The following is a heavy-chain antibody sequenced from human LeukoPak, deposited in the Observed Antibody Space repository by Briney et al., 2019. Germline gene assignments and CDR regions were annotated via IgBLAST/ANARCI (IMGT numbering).Heavy chain of an antibody. CDR1: GGSICSGGYY. CDR3: ARLGDYGGYGGAFDV. J-gene: IGHJ3*01. D-gene: IGHD4-17*01. V-gene: IGHV4-61*08. CDR2: IYYSGST. Sequence: SQTLSLTCTVSGGSICSGGYYWSWIRQPPGKGLEWIGYIYYSGSTNYNPSLKSRVTISVDTSKNQFSLKLSSVTAADTAVYYCARLGDYGGYGGAFDVWGQGTMVTVSS.